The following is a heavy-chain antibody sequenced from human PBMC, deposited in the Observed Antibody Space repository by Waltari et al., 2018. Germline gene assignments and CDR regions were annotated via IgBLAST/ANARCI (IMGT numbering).Heavy chain of an antibody. V-gene: IGHV4-59*01. Sequence: QVQLQESGSGLVKPSETLSLTCTVSGGSISSYYWSWIRQPPGKGLEWIGYIDYSGSTNYHPSPKSRVNISGETAKHQFSLKLSSVTAADTAVYYCARGRDGDYGEARFWYFDLWGRGTLVTVSS. CDR3: ARGRDGDYGEARFWYFDL. J-gene: IGHJ2*01. CDR2: IDYSGST. CDR1: GGSISSYY. D-gene: IGHD4-17*01.